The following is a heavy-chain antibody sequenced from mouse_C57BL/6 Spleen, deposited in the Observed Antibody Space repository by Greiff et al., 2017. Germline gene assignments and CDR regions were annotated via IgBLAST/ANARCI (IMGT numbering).Heavy chain of an antibody. D-gene: IGHD3-1*01. J-gene: IGHJ3*01. CDR1: GYAFSSSW. Sequence: QVQLQQSGAELVKPGASVKISCKASGYAFSSSWMNWVKQRPGKGLEWIGQIYPGDGDTNYNGKFKGKATLTADKSSSTAYMQLSSLTSEDSAVYFCARWENRAAYWGQGTLVTVSA. CDR2: IYPGDGDT. V-gene: IGHV1-80*01. CDR3: ARWENRAAY.